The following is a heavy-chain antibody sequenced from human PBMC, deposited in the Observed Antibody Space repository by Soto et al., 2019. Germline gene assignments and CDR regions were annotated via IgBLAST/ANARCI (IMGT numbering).Heavy chain of an antibody. J-gene: IGHJ6*03. V-gene: IGHV4-39*01. D-gene: IGHD6-6*01. CDR2: IYYSGST. Sequence: SETLSLTCPFSGFSIRSSSYYWGWIRQPPGKGLEWIGSIYYSGSTYYNPSLKSRVTISVDTSKNQFSLKLSSVTAADTAVYYCARHSFGDSSSFISYYYYYMDVWGKGTTVTVSS. CDR1: GFSIRSSSYY. CDR3: ARHSFGDSSSFISYYYYYMDV.